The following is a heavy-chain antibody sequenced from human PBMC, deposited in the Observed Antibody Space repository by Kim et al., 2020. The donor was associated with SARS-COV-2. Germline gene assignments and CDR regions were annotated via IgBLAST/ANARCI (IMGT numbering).Heavy chain of an antibody. Sequence: GGSLRLSCAASGFSFISYAMSWVRQAPGKLLEWVSAISGRGGSTYYADSVKGRFTISRDNSKNTMYLQMNSLRAEDTAVYYWANGPGQFDYWGQGTLVTVSS. CDR3: ANGPGQFDY. V-gene: IGHV3-23*01. CDR1: GFSFISYA. CDR2: ISGRGGST. D-gene: IGHD7-27*01. J-gene: IGHJ4*02.